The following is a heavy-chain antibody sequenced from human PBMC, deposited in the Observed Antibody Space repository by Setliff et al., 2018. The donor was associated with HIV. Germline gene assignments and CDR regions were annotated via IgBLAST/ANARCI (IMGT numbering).Heavy chain of an antibody. V-gene: IGHV1-24*01. J-gene: IGHJ5*02. CDR2: FDPEDGET. CDR1: GYTLTELS. Sequence: ASVKVSCKLSGYTLTELSMHWVRQAPGEGLEWMGGFDPEDGETIYAEKFQGRVTMTEDTATDTAYMELSSLRSEDTAVYYCATGRGSYSKWFDPWGQGTLVTVSS. CDR3: ATGRGSYSKWFDP. D-gene: IGHD1-26*01.